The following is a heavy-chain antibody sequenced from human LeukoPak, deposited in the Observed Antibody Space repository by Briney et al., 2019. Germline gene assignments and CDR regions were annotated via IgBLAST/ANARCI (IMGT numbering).Heavy chain of an antibody. Sequence: ASVKVSCKASGYTFTGYYMHWVRQAPGQGLEWMGWINPNSGGTNYAQKLQGRVTMTTDTSTSTAYMELRSLRSDDTAVYYCARAEDIVVVVAATPDLDLDYWGQGTLVTVSS. V-gene: IGHV1-2*02. CDR1: GYTFTGYY. CDR2: INPNSGGT. CDR3: ARAEDIVVVVAATPDLDLDY. J-gene: IGHJ4*02. D-gene: IGHD2-15*01.